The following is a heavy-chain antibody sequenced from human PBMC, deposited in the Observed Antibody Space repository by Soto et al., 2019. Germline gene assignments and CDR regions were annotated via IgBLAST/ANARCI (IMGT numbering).Heavy chain of an antibody. CDR3: ARGLSSSATFYHYYGMDV. V-gene: IGHV4-34*01. Sequence: SETLSLTCAVYGGSFRGYHWSWIRQPQGKGLEWIGEINHSGSTNYNPSLKSRVIISLEASKNQFSLILTSVTAADTAVYYCARGLSSSATFYHYYGMDVWGQGTTVTVSS. J-gene: IGHJ6*02. CDR1: GGSFRGYH. CDR2: INHSGST. D-gene: IGHD6-6*01.